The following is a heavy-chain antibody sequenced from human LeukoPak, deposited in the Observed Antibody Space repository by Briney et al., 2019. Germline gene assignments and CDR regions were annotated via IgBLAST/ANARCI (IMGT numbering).Heavy chain of an antibody. J-gene: IGHJ4*02. CDR1: GGSISSYY. CDR3: ARERLGYYDRSGLDY. D-gene: IGHD3-22*01. Sequence: SETLSLTCTVSGGSISSYYWDWIRQHPGKGLEWIGYIYYSGSTNYNPSLKSRVTTSVDTSKNQFSLKLSSVTAADTAVYYCARERLGYYDRSGLDYWGQGTLVSVSS. V-gene: IGHV4-59*01. CDR2: IYYSGST.